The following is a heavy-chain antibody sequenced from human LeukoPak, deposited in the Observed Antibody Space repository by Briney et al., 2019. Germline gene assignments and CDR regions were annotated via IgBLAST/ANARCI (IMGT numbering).Heavy chain of an antibody. CDR2: ITPNSGGT. CDR1: GYTFTHYY. D-gene: IGHD3-10*01. CDR3: ARDPATTYYYNP. Sequence: ASVKVSRQASGYTFTHYYMHWVRPPPAQGLERMGWITPNSGGTNYAQKFQGRVTMTRDTSISTVYLELSSLRADDTAVYYCARDPATTYYYNPWGQGTLVTVSS. V-gene: IGHV1-2*02. J-gene: IGHJ4*02.